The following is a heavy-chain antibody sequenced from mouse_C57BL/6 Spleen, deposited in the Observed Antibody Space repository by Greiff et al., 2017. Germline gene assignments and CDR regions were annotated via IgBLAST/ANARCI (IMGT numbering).Heavy chain of an antibody. V-gene: IGHV1-69*01. CDR3: ARWGYYGSSYYFDD. CDR1: GYTFTSYW. Sequence: VKLQQPGAELVMPGASVKLSCKASGYTFTSYWMHWVKQRPGQGLEWIGEIDPSDSYTNYNQKFKGKSTLTVDKSSSTAYMQLSSLTSEDSAVYYCARWGYYGSSYYFDDRGQGTTLTVSA. D-gene: IGHD1-1*01. J-gene: IGHJ2*01. CDR2: IDPSDSYT.